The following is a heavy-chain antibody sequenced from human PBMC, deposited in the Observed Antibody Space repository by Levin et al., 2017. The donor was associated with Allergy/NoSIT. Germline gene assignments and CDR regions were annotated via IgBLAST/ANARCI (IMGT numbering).Heavy chain of an antibody. CDR1: GGSFNAYF. CDR3: ARGVSIPAAVVRYGLDV. Sequence: NPSETLSLTCAVSGGSFNAYFWTWIRQPPGKGLEWIGEITHSGSSNYNPSLKSRVTVSVDTSKNQFSLKLTSVTAADTGIYYCARGVSIPAAVVRYGLDVWGQGTTVTVSS. V-gene: IGHV4-34*01. CDR2: ITHSGSS. J-gene: IGHJ6*02. D-gene: IGHD2-2*01.